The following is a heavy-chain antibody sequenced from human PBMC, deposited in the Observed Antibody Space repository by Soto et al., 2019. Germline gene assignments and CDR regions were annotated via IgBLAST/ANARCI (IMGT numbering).Heavy chain of an antibody. D-gene: IGHD2-15*01. V-gene: IGHV4-38-2*01. Sequence: ETLSLTCAVSGFFISSGNYWGWIRKPPGKGLEWIGSIFHGGNTYYNPSLKSRVTTSVDMSKNQFSLKLNSVTAADTAVYYCARARWYDAFDVWGQGTVVTVSS. CDR3: ARARWYDAFDV. J-gene: IGHJ3*01. CDR1: GFFISSGNY. CDR2: IFHGGNT.